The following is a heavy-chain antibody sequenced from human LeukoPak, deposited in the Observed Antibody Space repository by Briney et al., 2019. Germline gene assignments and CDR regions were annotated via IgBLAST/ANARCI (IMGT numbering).Heavy chain of an antibody. D-gene: IGHD3-22*01. CDR2: ISYDGSNK. V-gene: IGHV3-30*18. Sequence: GGSLRLSCAASGFTFSSYGMHWVRQAPGKGLEWVAVISYDGSNKYYADSVKGRFTISRDNSKNTLYLQMNSLRAGDTAVYYCAKAIEPQYYYDSSGYYIPPGLSVDIWGQGTMVTVSS. CDR1: GFTFSSYG. J-gene: IGHJ3*02. CDR3: AKAIEPQYYYDSSGYYIPPGLSVDI.